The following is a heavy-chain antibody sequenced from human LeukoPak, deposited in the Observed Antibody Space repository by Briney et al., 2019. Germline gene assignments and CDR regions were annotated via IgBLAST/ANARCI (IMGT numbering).Heavy chain of an antibody. D-gene: IGHD3-22*01. CDR2: ISGSSSTI. V-gene: IGHV3-48*01. CDR3: ATYSSLNRREFQF. CDR1: GFTLSTYT. J-gene: IGHJ1*01. Sequence: GGSLRLSCEASGFTLSTYTMNWVRQAPGKGLEWVSYISGSSSTIYYADSVKGRFTISRDNANNSLYLQMNSLRAEDTAVYYCATYSSLNRREFQFWGQGTLLTVSS.